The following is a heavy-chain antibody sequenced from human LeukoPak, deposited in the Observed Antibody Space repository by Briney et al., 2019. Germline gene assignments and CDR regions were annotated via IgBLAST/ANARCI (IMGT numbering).Heavy chain of an antibody. CDR2: IRTTVGST. J-gene: IGHJ4*02. CDR3: ARRSAATGTFDY. Sequence: PGGSLRLSCVASGSTFTNYVMTWVRQAPGKGLEWVSSIRTTVGSTYYADSVKGRFTISRDNSKNTLYLQMNSLRAEDTAVYYCARRSAATGTFDYWGQGTLVTVSS. D-gene: IGHD4-17*01. CDR1: GSTFTNYV. V-gene: IGHV3-23*01.